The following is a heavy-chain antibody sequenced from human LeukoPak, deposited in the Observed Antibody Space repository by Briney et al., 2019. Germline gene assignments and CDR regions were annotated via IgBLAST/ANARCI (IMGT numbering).Heavy chain of an antibody. Sequence: VSVKVSCKASGYTFTNYGITWVRQAPGRGLQCMGGISTYNGNTHYSQRFQGRVTMTTDTSTSTVYMELRSLRSDDTAVYYCARDEAGFGTTPLDYWGQGTLVTVSS. D-gene: IGHD2-8*01. CDR3: ARDEAGFGTTPLDY. J-gene: IGHJ4*02. CDR2: ISTYNGNT. CDR1: GYTFTNYG. V-gene: IGHV1-18*01.